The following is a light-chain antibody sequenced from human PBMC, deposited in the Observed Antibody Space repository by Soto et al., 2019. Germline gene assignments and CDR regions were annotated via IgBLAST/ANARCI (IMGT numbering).Light chain of an antibody. CDR3: QQSYSTPRT. Sequence: DIQMTQSPSPPAASVGDRGTITCRASQSISSWLAWYQQKPGKAPKLLIYDASSLESGVPSRFSGSGSGTDFTLTISSLQPEDFATYYCQQSYSTPRTFGQGTKVDIK. J-gene: IGKJ1*01. CDR2: DAS. V-gene: IGKV1-39*01. CDR1: QSISSW.